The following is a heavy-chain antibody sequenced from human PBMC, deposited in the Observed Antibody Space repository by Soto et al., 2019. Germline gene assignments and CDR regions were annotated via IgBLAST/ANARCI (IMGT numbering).Heavy chain of an antibody. V-gene: IGHV2-5*02. CDR2: IYWDDDK. CDR1: GFSLTTSGVG. J-gene: IGHJ4*02. CDR3: AHRVLRTVFGLVTTTAIYFDF. D-gene: IGHD3-3*01. Sequence: QITLNESGPTQVKPRQTLTLTCTFSGFSLTTSGVGVGWIRQSPGKAPEWLALIYWDDDKRYRPSLKSRLTINNDTSMNQVVLTMADLDPADTATYYCAHRVLRTVFGLVTTTAIYFDFWGQGTPVAVSS.